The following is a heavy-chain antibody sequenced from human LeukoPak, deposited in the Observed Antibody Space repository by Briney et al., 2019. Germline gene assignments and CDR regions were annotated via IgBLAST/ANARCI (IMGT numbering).Heavy chain of an antibody. CDR2: IYPGDSDT. J-gene: IGHJ4*02. D-gene: IGHD3-10*01. CDR1: GYSFTSYW. Sequence: GESLKISCKGSGYSFTSYWIGWERQMPGKGLEWVGIIYPGDSDTRYSPSFQGQVTISADKSISTAYLQWSSLKASDTAMYYCARLYYGSGSLYYFDYWGQGTLVTVSS. CDR3: ARLYYGSGSLYYFDY. V-gene: IGHV5-51*01.